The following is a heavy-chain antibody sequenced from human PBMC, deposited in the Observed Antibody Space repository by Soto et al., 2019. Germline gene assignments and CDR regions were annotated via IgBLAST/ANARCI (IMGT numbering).Heavy chain of an antibody. CDR3: ARGRYCGGDCFSLGEY. CDR1: GFTVSSNY. CDR2: IYRDGST. D-gene: IGHD2-21*02. V-gene: IGHV3-53*02. Sequence: EVQLVETGGGLIQPGGSLRLSCAASGFTVSSNYMSWVHQGPGKGLEWVSVIYRDGSTYYADSVKGRFTISRDNSKNTLYLQMNSLRAEDTAVYYCARGRYCGGDCFSLGEYWGQGTLVTVSS. J-gene: IGHJ4*02.